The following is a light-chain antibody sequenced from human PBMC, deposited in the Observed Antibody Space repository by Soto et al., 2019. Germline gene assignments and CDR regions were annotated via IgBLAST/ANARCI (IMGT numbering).Light chain of an antibody. Sequence: QSVLTQPASVSGSPGQSITISCTGTSSDIGRYNLVSWYQQHPGKPPKLMIYEATERPSGVSNRFSGSKSGNTASLTISGLQAEDEADYYCSLYASSNTFMFGGGTKLTVL. CDR3: SLYASSNTFM. CDR2: EAT. J-gene: IGLJ3*02. CDR1: SSDIGRYNL. V-gene: IGLV2-23*02.